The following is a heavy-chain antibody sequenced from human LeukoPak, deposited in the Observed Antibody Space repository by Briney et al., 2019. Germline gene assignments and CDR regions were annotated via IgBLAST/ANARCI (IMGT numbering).Heavy chain of an antibody. CDR3: AKGPRLNSGYHPDC. D-gene: IGHD3-22*01. CDR1: GFTFTGSA. V-gene: IGHV3-23*01. J-gene: IGHJ4*02. Sequence: GGSLRLSCAASGFTFTGSAMTWVRQAPGKGLEWVLTITGSDDATYYADSVKGRFTISRDFSKNTVHLLMHSLRVEDAAIYYCAKGPRLNSGYHPDCWGQGTLVTVSS. CDR2: ITGSDDAT.